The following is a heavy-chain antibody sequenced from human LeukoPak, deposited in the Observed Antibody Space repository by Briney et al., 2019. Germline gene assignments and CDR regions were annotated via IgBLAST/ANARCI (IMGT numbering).Heavy chain of an antibody. CDR3: ARDGKGRNRIGYYFDY. CDR2: INRDGSST. V-gene: IGHV3-74*01. J-gene: IGHJ4*02. D-gene: IGHD3-10*01. CDR1: GFTFSSHW. Sequence: GGSLRLSCAASGFTFSSHWMHWVRQAPGKGLVWVSHINRDGSSTSYADSVKGRLTISRDSAKNTLYLQMNSLRAEDTAVYYCARDGKGRNRIGYYFDYWGQGTLVTVSS.